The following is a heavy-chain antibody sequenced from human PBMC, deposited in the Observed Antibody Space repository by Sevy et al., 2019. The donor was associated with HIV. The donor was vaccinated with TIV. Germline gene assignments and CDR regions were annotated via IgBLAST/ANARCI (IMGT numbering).Heavy chain of an antibody. CDR3: TTDPREASRIAGAGTVYYGMDV. J-gene: IGHJ6*02. V-gene: IGHV3-15*01. CDR1: GFTFSNAW. D-gene: IGHD6-19*01. CDR2: IKSKTDGGTT. Sequence: GGSLRLSCAASGFTFSNAWMSWVRQAPGKGLEWVGRIKSKTDGGTTDYAAPVKGRFTISRDDSKNTLYLQMNSLKTEDTAVYYCTTDPREASRIAGAGTVYYGMDVWGQGTTVTVS.